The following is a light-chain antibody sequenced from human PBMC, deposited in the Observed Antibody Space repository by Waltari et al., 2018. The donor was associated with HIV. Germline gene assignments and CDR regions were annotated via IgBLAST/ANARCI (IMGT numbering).Light chain of an antibody. CDR1: SSDVGAYNY. CDR3: CSYAGSYTYV. CDR2: DVN. V-gene: IGLV2-11*01. Sequence: QSALTQPRSVSGSPGQSVTISCTGTSSDVGAYNYVSWYQQHPGKAPKLMIYDVNRRPPGVPDRFSGSKSGNTASRTISGLQAEDEADYYCCSYAGSYTYVFGTGTKVTVL. J-gene: IGLJ1*01.